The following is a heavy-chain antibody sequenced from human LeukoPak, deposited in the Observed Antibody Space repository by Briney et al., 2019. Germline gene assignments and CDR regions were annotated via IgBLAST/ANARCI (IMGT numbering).Heavy chain of an antibody. J-gene: IGHJ4*01. Sequence: SETLSLTCSVSDGSINTYFWSWIRQPAEKGLEWIGRIDSSGTTSLNPSLKSRVTISQDKSKKQFSLKLSSVTAADTAVYYCATGGYSAWCDYWGHGTQVIVSS. D-gene: IGHD6-19*01. CDR1: DGSINTYF. V-gene: IGHV4-4*07. CDR2: IDSSGTT. CDR3: ATGGYSAWCDY.